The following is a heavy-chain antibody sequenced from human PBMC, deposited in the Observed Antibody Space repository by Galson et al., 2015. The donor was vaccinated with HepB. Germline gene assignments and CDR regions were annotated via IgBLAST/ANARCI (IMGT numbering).Heavy chain of an antibody. D-gene: IGHD6-19*01. CDR3: AKDVGIAVAGIFDY. CDR2: ISWNSGSI. V-gene: IGHV3-9*01. CDR1: GFTFDDYA. Sequence: SLRLSCAASGFTFDDYAMHWVRQAPGKGLEWVSGISWNSGSIGYADSVKGRFTISRDNAKNSLYLQMNSLRAEDTALYYCAKDVGIAVAGIFDYWGQGTLVTVSS. J-gene: IGHJ4*02.